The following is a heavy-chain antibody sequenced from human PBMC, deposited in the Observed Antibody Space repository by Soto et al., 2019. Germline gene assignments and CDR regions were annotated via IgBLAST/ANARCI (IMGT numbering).Heavy chain of an antibody. CDR3: ARDSIAAADQA. CDR2: IYYSGST. D-gene: IGHD6-13*01. J-gene: IGHJ5*02. CDR1: GGSISSGGYY. V-gene: IGHV4-31*03. Sequence: QVQLQESGPGLVKPSQTLSLTCTVSGGSISSGGYYWSWIRQHPGKGLEWIGYIYYSGSTYYNPSLKSRVTISVYTSKDQFSLKLSSVTAADTAVYYCARDSIAAADQAWGQVTLVTVSS.